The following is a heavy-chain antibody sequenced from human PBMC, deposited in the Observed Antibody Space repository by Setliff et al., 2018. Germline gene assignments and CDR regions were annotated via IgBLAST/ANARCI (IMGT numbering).Heavy chain of an antibody. V-gene: IGHV1-2*02. D-gene: IGHD1-7*01. CDR2: IRPLRGDT. CDR1: GYIFSAYH. Sequence: ASVKVSCKASGYIFSAYHVHWVRQAPGQGPEWVGCIRPLRGDTKSAQKFQGRLTMTGDASINTAFMELTGLTSDDTAVYYCARAPSGTGFYHFFSYMDVWGEGTTVTAP. J-gene: IGHJ6*03. CDR3: ARAPSGTGFYHFFSYMDV.